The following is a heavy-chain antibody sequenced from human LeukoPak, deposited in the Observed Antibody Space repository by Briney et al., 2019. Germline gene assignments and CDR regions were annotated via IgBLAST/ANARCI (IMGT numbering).Heavy chain of an antibody. CDR1: GYTFTGYY. D-gene: IGHD3-22*01. Sequence: ASVKVSCKASGYTFTGYYMHWVRQAPGQGLEWMGRINPNSGGTNYAQKFQGSVTMTRDTYISTAYMELSRLRSDDTAVYYCARDLNYYDSSGYYRAFDIWGQGTMVTVSS. CDR3: ARDLNYYDSSGYYRAFDI. V-gene: IGHV1-2*06. J-gene: IGHJ3*02. CDR2: INPNSGGT.